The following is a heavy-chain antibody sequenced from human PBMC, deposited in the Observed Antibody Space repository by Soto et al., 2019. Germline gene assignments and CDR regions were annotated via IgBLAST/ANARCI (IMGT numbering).Heavy chain of an antibody. V-gene: IGHV1-58*01. CDR2: IDVGSGNA. CDR1: GFTFSSSA. J-gene: IGHJ3*02. Sequence: SVKVSCKTSGFTFSSSAVHWVRQARGDGLQWIGWIDVGSGNANYAQMLQGRISITRDMSTSTAYMELSSLRPEDTAIYYCARDSPGVQLEILADAFDIWGQGTMVTVS. CDR3: ARDSPGVQLEILADAFDI. D-gene: IGHD1-1*01.